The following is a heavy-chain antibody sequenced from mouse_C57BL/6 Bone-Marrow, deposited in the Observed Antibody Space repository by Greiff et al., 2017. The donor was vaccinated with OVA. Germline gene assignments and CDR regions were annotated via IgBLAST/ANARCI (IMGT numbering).Heavy chain of an antibody. J-gene: IGHJ2*01. CDR3: ARESYYFDY. CDR2: IRNKANGYTT. V-gene: IGHV7-3*01. Sequence: DVMLVESGGGLVQPGGSLSLSCAASGFTFTDYYMSWVRQPPGKALEWLGFIRNKANGYTTEYSASVKGRFTISRDNSQSILYLQMNALRAEDNATYYCARESYYFDYWGQGTTLTVSS. CDR1: GFTFTDYY.